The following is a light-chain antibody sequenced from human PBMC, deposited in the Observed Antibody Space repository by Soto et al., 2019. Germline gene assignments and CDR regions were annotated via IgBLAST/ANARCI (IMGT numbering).Light chain of an antibody. CDR2: KAS. J-gene: IGKJ5*01. V-gene: IGKV1-5*03. CDR1: QSISYL. CDR3: QQYKSYPLT. Sequence: DIQMTQSPSTLSASIGDRVTITCRASQSISYLLAWYHQKPGRAPTLLIYKASTLESGVPSRFSGSGSGTEFSLTISSLQPDDFATYYCQQYKSYPLTFGQGTRLEIK.